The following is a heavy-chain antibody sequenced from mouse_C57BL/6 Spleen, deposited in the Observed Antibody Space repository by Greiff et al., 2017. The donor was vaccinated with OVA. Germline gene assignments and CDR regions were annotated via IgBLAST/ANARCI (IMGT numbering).Heavy chain of an antibody. CDR3: ARWGDYDALYAMDY. CDR2: IYPRSGNT. Sequence: QVQLKQSGAELARPGASVKLSCKASGYTFTSYGISWVKQRTGQGLEWIGEIYPRSGNTYYNEKFKGKATLTADKSSSTAYMELRSLTSEDSAVYFCARWGDYDALYAMDYWGQGTSVTVSS. CDR1: GYTFTSYG. J-gene: IGHJ4*01. V-gene: IGHV1-81*01. D-gene: IGHD2-4*01.